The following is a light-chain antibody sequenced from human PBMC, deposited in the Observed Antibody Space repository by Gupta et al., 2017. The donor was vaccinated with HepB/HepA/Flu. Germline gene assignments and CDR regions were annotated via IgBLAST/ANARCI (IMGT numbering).Light chain of an antibody. CDR2: NNN. CDR3: AVWDDSLNGWV. V-gene: IGLV1-44*01. CDR1: SSNIRSNV. J-gene: IGLJ3*02. Sequence: QSVVTQPPSASGTPGQRVTISCSGGSSNIRSNVLNWYQHLPGTAPKLLIHNNNQRPSGVPDRFSGSKSGSSASLAISGLQSEDEADYYCAVWDDSLNGWVFGGGTELTVL.